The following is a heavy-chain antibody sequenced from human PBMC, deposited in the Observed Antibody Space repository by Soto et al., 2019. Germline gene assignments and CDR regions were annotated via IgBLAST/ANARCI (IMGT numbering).Heavy chain of an antibody. CDR3: ANLKYSSGWYFDY. D-gene: IGHD6-19*01. J-gene: IGHJ4*02. Sequence: EVQLLESGGGLIQPGGSLRLSCAASRFTFSSYAMTWVRQAPGKGPEWVSTISGSGDNTYYADSVKGRFTISRDNSKNTLFLQMNNLRAEDTAVYYCANLKYSSGWYFDYWGQGTLVTVSS. CDR1: RFTFSSYA. V-gene: IGHV3-23*01. CDR2: ISGSGDNT.